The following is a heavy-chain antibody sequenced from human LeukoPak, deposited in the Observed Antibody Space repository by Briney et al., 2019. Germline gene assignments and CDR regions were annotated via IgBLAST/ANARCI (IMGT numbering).Heavy chain of an antibody. J-gene: IGHJ4*02. V-gene: IGHV3-7*01. CDR3: ARGGRYWYSK. CDR1: GFTSSTYW. CDR2: INQDGSEK. D-gene: IGHD1-26*01. Sequence: GSLRLSCAASGFTSSTYWMSWVRQAPGKGLEWVANINQDGSEKYYVDSVKGRFTISRDNAKNSLLLQMNSLRAEDTALYYCARGGRYWYSKWGQGTLVTVSS.